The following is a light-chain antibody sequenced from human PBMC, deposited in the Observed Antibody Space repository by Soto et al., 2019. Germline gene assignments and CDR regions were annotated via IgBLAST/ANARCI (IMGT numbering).Light chain of an antibody. V-gene: IGKV1-5*01. CDR3: QQYDSYWT. J-gene: IGKJ1*01. CDR1: QSVSGW. Sequence: DIQMTQSPSTLSASVGDTVTVTCRASQSVSGWLAWYQQKPGQATKLMIYDASALPRGLPSWFSGSGSGTKFPLTIASLQPDDFATYCCQQYDSYWTFGQGTKVDI. CDR2: DAS.